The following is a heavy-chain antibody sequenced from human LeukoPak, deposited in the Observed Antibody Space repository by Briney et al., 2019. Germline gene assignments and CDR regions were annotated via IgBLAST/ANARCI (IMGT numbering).Heavy chain of an antibody. CDR2: IYWDDDK. D-gene: IGHD2-21*01. CDR1: GFSISNTGVT. J-gene: IGHJ3*02. Sequence: SGPTLVNPTQTLTLTCTFSGFSISNTGVTVGWIRQPPGKALEWLALIYWDDDKRYSASLKSRLTITKDTSKNQVVLTVTKMDPVDSATYYCAHALEYSTSGRAFDIWGQGTMVTVSS. V-gene: IGHV2-5*02. CDR3: AHALEYSTSGRAFDI.